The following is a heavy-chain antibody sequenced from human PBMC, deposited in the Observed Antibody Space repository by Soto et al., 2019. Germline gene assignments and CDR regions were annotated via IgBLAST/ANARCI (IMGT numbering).Heavy chain of an antibody. V-gene: IGHV3-43*01. CDR2: ISWDGGST. CDR3: AKDMESSGWSEDYYYYGMDV. J-gene: IGHJ6*02. D-gene: IGHD6-19*01. Sequence: GGSLRLSCAASGFPFDDYTMHWVRQAPGKGLEWVSLISWDGGSTYYADSVKGRFTISRDNSKNSLYLQMNSLRTEDTALYYCAKDMESSGWSEDYYYYGMDVWGQGTTVTVSS. CDR1: GFPFDDYT.